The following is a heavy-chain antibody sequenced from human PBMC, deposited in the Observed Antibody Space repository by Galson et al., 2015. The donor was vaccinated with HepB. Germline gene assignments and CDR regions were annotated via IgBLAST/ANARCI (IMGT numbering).Heavy chain of an antibody. J-gene: IGHJ6*02. CDR3: AHGTTSPTGRYVMDV. CDR2: IYWNDDK. D-gene: IGHD4-11*01. V-gene: IGHV2-5*01. Sequence: PALVKPTQTLTLTCTFSGFSLSTSGVGVGWIRQPPGKALEWLAVIYWNDDKRYRPSLKSRLTITKDTSKNQVVLTMTNMDPVDTATYYCAHGTTSPTGRYVMDVRGQGTTVTVSS. CDR1: GFSLSTSGVG.